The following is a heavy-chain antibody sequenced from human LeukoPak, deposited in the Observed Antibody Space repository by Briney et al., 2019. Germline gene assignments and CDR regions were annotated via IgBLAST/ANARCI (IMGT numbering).Heavy chain of an antibody. Sequence: PGGSLRLSCAASGFTFSSYAMSWVRQAPGKGLEWVLGISASGGSSYYADSVKGRFTIPRDNSKNTLYLQMDSLRAEDTAVYYCAKDRITGTPYYFDYWGQGTLVTVSS. J-gene: IGHJ4*02. D-gene: IGHD1-20*01. CDR1: GFTFSSYA. CDR2: ISASGGSS. V-gene: IGHV3-23*01. CDR3: AKDRITGTPYYFDY.